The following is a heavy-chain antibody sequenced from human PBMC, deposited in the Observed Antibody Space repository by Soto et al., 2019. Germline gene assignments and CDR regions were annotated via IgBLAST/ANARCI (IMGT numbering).Heavy chain of an antibody. Sequence: LRLSCVASGSTFSTHAMSWVRQAPGKGLEWVSTFSGSGGNIYYAESVKGRLTISRDDSKNTLYLHMNSLRVEDTAVYYCAKDPPWTVGPLAMDVWGQGTTVTVSS. CDR1: GSTFSTHA. D-gene: IGHD3-3*01. CDR2: FSGSGGNI. J-gene: IGHJ6*02. V-gene: IGHV3-23*01. CDR3: AKDPPWTVGPLAMDV.